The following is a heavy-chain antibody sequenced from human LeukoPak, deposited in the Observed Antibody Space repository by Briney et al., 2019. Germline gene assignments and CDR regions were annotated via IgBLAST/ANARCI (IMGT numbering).Heavy chain of an antibody. CDR3: AGVLGVRDLAYFDY. J-gene: IGHJ4*01. D-gene: IGHD3-10*01. V-gene: IGHV3-11*06. Sequence: GGSLRLSCAASGFTFSDFYMSWIRQAPGKGLQWVSYIGFNTLFTNYADSVRGRFTISRDNAKNTLYLQMNSLRAEDTAVYYCAGVLGVRDLAYFDYWGHGTLVTVSS. CDR2: IGFNTLFT. CDR1: GFTFSDFY.